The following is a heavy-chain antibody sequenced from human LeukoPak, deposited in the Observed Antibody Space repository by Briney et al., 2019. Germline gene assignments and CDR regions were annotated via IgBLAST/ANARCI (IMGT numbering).Heavy chain of an antibody. CDR3: AKVGHCPTTSCF. Sequence: GGSLRLSCAASGFTFSIYDMSWVRQAPGEGLEWFSAIRGSGDGFSTYYADSVKGRFTISRDNSKNTLYLQMKSLRAEDTAVYYCAKVGHCPTTSCFWGQGTLVTVSS. D-gene: IGHD2-2*01. CDR1: GFTFSIYD. J-gene: IGHJ4*02. V-gene: IGHV3-23*01. CDR2: IRGSGDGFST.